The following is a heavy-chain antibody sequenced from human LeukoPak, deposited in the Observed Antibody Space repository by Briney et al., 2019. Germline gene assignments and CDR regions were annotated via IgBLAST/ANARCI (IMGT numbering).Heavy chain of an antibody. D-gene: IGHD3-10*01. V-gene: IGHV3-49*04. J-gene: IGHJ4*02. CDR3: LSGTSFFDY. CDR2: IRSKAYGGTT. Sequence: PGGSLRLSCTASGFTFGDYAMSWVRQAPGKGLEWVGFIRSKAYGGTTEYAASVKGRLTISRDDSKSIACLQMNSLKTEDTAVYYCLSGTSFFDYWGQGTLVTVSS. CDR1: GFTFGDYA.